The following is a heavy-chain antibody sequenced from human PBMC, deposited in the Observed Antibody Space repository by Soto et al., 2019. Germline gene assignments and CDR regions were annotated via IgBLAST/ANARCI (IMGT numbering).Heavy chain of an antibody. V-gene: IGHV3-11*01. Sequence: QVQLVESGGGLVTPGGSLRLSCVASGFSFSDYYMSWVRQAPGKGLEWVSYITSRGSMMFYADSVKGRFTISRDNAQNSLYLEMNSLRAEDTAEYFCARESGWWHYHYYMDVWGKGTTVTVSS. J-gene: IGHJ6*03. D-gene: IGHD6-19*01. CDR2: ITSRGSMM. CDR1: GFSFSDYY. CDR3: ARESGWWHYHYYMDV.